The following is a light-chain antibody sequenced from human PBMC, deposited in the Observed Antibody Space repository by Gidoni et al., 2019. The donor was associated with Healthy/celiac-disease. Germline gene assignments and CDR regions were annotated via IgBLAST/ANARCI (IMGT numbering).Light chain of an antibody. CDR3: QSADSSGTYGDVV. Sequence: SYELTQPPSVSVSPGQTARITCSGDALQKQYAYWYQQKPGQAPVLVIYKDSERPSGIPERVSGSSSGTTVTLNISGVQAEDEDDYYCQSADSSGTYGDVVFGGGTKLTVL. CDR1: ALQKQY. V-gene: IGLV3-25*02. J-gene: IGLJ2*01. CDR2: KDS.